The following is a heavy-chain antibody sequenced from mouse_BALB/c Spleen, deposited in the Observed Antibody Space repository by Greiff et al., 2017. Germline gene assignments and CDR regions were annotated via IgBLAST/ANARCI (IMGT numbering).Heavy chain of an antibody. CDR3: TRSSGYLFAY. CDR2: IRLKSNNYAT. D-gene: IGHD3-1*01. Sequence: EVKLVESGGGLVQPGGSMKLSCVASGFTFSNYWMNWVRQSPEKGLEWVAEIRLKSNNYATHYAESVKGRFTFSRDDSKSSVYLQMNNLRAEDTGIYYCTRSSGYLFAYWGQGTLVTVSA. J-gene: IGHJ3*01. V-gene: IGHV6-6*02. CDR1: GFTFSNYW.